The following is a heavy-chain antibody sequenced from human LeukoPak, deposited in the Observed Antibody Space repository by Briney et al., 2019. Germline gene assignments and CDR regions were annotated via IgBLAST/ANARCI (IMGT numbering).Heavy chain of an antibody. V-gene: IGHV4-4*07. CDR2: IYTSGST. D-gene: IGHD5-24*01. CDR3: ARGGKWLQIDY. CDR1: GGSISSYY. J-gene: IGHJ4*02. Sequence: SETLSLTCTVSGGSISSYYWSWIRQPAGKGLEWIGRIYTSGSTNYNPSLKSRVTISVDTSKNQFSLKLTSVTAADTAVYYCARGGKWLQIDYWGQGTLVTVSS.